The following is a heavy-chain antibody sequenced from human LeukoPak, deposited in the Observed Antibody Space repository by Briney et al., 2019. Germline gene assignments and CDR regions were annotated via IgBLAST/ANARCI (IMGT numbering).Heavy chain of an antibody. Sequence: SETLSLTCTVSGGSIGSHYWTWIRQTPGKGLEWIGYISDTVNTYYNPSLKSRVSISMDTSKNQLSLELRSVTAADTAVYFCARSMYSGTYWGSFHFWGQGTQVTASS. CDR1: GGSIGSHY. V-gene: IGHV4-59*11. D-gene: IGHD1-26*01. J-gene: IGHJ4*02. CDR2: ISDTVNT. CDR3: ARSMYSGTYWGSFHF.